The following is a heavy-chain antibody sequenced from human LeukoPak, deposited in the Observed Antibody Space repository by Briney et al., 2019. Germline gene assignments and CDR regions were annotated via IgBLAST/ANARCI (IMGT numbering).Heavy chain of an antibody. V-gene: IGHV3-7*01. CDR2: MKQDGSEI. CDR3: ARAPGDWFDP. Sequence: PGGSLRLSCAASGFSFSNSWMSWVRQAPGRGLEWVASMKQDGSEIFYVGSVRGRFTISRDNAQNSLYLQMNSLRAEDTAVYYCARAPGDWFDPWGQGTLVTVSS. J-gene: IGHJ5*02. CDR1: GFSFSNSW.